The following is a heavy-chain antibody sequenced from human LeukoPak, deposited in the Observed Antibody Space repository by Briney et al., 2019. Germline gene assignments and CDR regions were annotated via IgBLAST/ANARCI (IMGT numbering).Heavy chain of an antibody. J-gene: IGHJ5*02. CDR2: IYYSGRT. V-gene: IGHV4-59*12. CDR1: GGSISSYY. CDR3: ARGGVGPTTNWFDP. D-gene: IGHD1-26*01. Sequence: SETLSLTCTVSGGSISSYYWSWIRQPPGKGLEYIGSIYYSGRTYYNPSLASRVTISVDRSMNQFSLRLTSVTAADTAVFYCARGGVGPTTNWFDPWGQGTLVTVSS.